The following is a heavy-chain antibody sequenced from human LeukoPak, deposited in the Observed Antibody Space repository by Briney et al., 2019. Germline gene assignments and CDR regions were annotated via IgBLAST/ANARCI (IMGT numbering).Heavy chain of an antibody. V-gene: IGHV3-23*01. CDR1: GITLSNYA. J-gene: IGHJ4*02. CDR2: ISGSGGGT. CDR3: AKRGVVIRVILVGFHKEAYYFDS. D-gene: IGHD3-22*01. Sequence: GGSLRLSCAVSGITLSNYAMSWVRQAPGKGLEWVAGISGSGGGTNYADSVKGRFTISRDNPKNTLYLQMNNLRADDTAVYYCAKRGVVIRVILVGFHKEAYYFDSWGQGALVTVSS.